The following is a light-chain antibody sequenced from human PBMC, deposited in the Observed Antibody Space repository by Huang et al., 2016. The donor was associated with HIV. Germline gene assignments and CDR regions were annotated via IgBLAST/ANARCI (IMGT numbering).Light chain of an antibody. CDR1: QSLSSTF. CDR3: QQYGSSPPYT. V-gene: IGKV3-20*01. CDR2: GAS. Sequence: EIVLTQSPGTLSLSPGERATLSCRASQSLSSTFLAWYQQKPGQALRLLIYGASSRATGIPDRFGGSGSGTNFTHTISRLEPEDFAVYYCQQYGSSPPYTFGQGTKLEIK. J-gene: IGKJ2*01.